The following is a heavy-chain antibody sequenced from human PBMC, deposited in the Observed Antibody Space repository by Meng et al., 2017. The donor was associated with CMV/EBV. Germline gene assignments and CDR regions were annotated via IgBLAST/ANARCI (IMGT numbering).Heavy chain of an antibody. V-gene: IGHV4-34*01. CDR1: GGSFSGYY. Sequence: QVQLQQWGAGPLTPSEPLSLTCAVYGGSFSGYYWSWTRQPPGKGLEWIGEINHSGSTNYNPSLKSRVTISVDTSKNQFSLKLSSVTAADTAVYYCARGGNWFDPWGQGTLVTVSS. J-gene: IGHJ5*02. CDR2: INHSGST. CDR3: ARGGNWFDP.